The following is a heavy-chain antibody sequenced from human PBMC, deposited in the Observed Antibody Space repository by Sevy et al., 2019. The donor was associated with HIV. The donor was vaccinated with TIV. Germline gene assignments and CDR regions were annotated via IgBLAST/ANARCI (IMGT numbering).Heavy chain of an antibody. CDR1: GFTFSAYG. V-gene: IGHV3-30*02. D-gene: IGHD1-1*01. J-gene: IGHJ4*02. CDR2: IRYDGSNQ. CDR3: ATRWTPGY. Sequence: GGSLRLSSAASGFTFSAYGMHWVRQAPGKGLEWVAFIRYDGSNQFYADSVKGRFTISRDNSNNTLYLQMNTLRTEDTAVYYCATRWTPGYWGQGTLVTVSS.